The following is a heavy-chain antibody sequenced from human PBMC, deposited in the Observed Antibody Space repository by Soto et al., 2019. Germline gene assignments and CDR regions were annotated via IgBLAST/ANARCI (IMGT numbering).Heavy chain of an antibody. J-gene: IGHJ6*02. CDR1: GFTFSSYG. D-gene: IGHD2-2*01. V-gene: IGHV3-33*01. Sequence: QMQLVESGGGVVQPGRSLRLSCGVSGFTFSSYGMHWVRQAPGKGLEWVAVIWYDGSNKYYANSVQGRFTISRDNSKKTLYLQMNSLRAEDTAVYYWARVAPSNYGMDVWGQGTTVTVSS. CDR2: IWYDGSNK. CDR3: ARVAPSNYGMDV.